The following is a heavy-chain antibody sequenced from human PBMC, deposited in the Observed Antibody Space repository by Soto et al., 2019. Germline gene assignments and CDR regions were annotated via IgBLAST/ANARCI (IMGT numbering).Heavy chain of an antibody. CDR3: ARVPSPFDYYYAMDV. D-gene: IGHD3-16*01. CDR2: IFSSGTT. J-gene: IGHJ6*02. V-gene: IGHV4-30-4*01. Sequence: LSLTCTVSGDSISSGNKYWSWIRQPPGKGLEWIGYIFSSGTTYYNPSLKSRLTMSLDTSQNQSSLKLNSVTDADTAVYYCARVPSPFDYYYAMDVWGQGTTVTVSS. CDR1: GDSISSGNKY.